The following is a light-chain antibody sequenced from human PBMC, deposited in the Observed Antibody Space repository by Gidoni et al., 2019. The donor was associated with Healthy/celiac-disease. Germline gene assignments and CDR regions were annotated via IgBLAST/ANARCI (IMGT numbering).Light chain of an antibody. CDR1: QSVSSS. CDR3: QQRSNWPT. CDR2: DAS. Sequence: EILLTQSPATLSLSPGERATLSCRASQSVSSSLAWYQQKPGQAPRLLIYDASNRATGIPARFSGSGSGTDFTLTISSLEPEDFAVYYCQQRSNWPTCGQGTKLEIK. V-gene: IGKV3-11*01. J-gene: IGKJ2*01.